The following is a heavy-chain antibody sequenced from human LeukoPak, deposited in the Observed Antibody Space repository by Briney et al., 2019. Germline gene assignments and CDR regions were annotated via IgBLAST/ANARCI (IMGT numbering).Heavy chain of an antibody. CDR3: ARDRYSTSWYGAFDI. CDR1: GGSISNYY. CDR2: IYHSGST. J-gene: IGHJ3*02. V-gene: IGHV4-59*01. D-gene: IGHD6-13*01. Sequence: SEALSLTCTVSGGSISNYYWSWIRQPPGKGLEWIGYIYHSGSTNYNPSLKSRVTISIDTPENHFSLRLSSMTAADTAVYYCARDRYSTSWYGAFDIWGQGTMVTVSS.